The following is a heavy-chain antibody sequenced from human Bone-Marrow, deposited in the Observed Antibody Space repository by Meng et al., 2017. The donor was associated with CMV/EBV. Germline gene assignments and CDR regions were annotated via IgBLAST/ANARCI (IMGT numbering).Heavy chain of an antibody. Sequence: ASVKVSCKASGYTFTSYGISWVRQAPGQGLEWMGWISAYNGNTNYAQKLQGRVTMTTDTSTSTAYMELRSLRSDDTAVYYCARDPGIAARRHHYYYGMDVWGQGTTVTVPS. J-gene: IGHJ6*02. D-gene: IGHD6-6*01. CDR1: GYTFTSYG. CDR3: ARDPGIAARRHHYYYGMDV. CDR2: ISAYNGNT. V-gene: IGHV1-18*01.